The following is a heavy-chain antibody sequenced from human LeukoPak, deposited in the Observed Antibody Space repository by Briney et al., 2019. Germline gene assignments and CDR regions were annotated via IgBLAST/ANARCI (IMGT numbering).Heavy chain of an antibody. D-gene: IGHD1-26*01. V-gene: IGHV1-69*05. CDR3: ARDRIEPIVGATRYYYYMDV. Sequence: GASVKVSCKASGGTFSSYAISWVRQAPGQGLEWMGRIIPIFGTANYAQKFQGRVPIITEESTSTAYMEQSSLRAEDTAVYYCARDRIEPIVGATRYYYYMDVWGKGTTVTVSS. CDR2: IIPIFGTA. J-gene: IGHJ6*03. CDR1: GGTFSSYA.